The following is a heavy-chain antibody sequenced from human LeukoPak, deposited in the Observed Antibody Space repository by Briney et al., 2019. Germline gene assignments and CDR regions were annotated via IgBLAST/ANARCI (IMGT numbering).Heavy chain of an antibody. CDR1: GYNFTGYY. D-gene: IGHD3-22*01. V-gene: IGHV1-2*02. CDR3: ARDSYDSSGYSHFQH. CDR2: INPNSGGT. Sequence: GASVKVSCKASGYNFTGYYMHWVRQAPGQGLEWMGWINPNSGGTNYAQKFQGRVTMTRDTSISTAYMELSRLRSDDTAVYYCARDSYDSSGYSHFQHWGQGTLVTVSS. J-gene: IGHJ1*01.